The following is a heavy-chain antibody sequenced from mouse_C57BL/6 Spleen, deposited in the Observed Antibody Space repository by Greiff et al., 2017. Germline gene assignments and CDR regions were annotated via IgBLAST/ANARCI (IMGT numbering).Heavy chain of an antibody. CDR2: IWSGGST. J-gene: IGHJ3*01. CDR1: GFSLTSYG. CDR3: ARIGPVPWFAY. Sequence: QVQLKESGPGLVQPSQSLSITCTVSGFSLTSYGVHWVRQSPGKGLEWLGVIWSGGSTDYNAAFISRLCISKDNSKSQVFFNMNSLPADDTTIYYCARIGPVPWFAYWGQGTLVTVSA. V-gene: IGHV2-2*01.